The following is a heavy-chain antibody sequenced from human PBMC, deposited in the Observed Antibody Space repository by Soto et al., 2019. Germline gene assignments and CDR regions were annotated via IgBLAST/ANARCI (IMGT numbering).Heavy chain of an antibody. CDR1: GYTFTKYG. J-gene: IGHJ6*02. D-gene: IGHD2-2*02. CDR3: SRARYCTSPSCYNHYYYGMDI. Sequence: QEQLVQSGGEVKKPGASVRVSCKASGYTFTKYGITWVRQAPGQGLEWMGWIGVYNGKTNYARKLQGRVIMTADPSASTAYMELRGLRSDDTAVYYCSRARYCTSPSCYNHYYYGMDIWGQGTTVSVSS. CDR2: IGVYNGKT. V-gene: IGHV1-18*04.